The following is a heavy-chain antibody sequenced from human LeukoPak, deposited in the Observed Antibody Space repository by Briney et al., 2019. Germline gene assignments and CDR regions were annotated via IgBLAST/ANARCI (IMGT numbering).Heavy chain of an antibody. CDR2: IYPGDSDT. V-gene: IGHV5-51*01. CDR1: GYSFPTYW. D-gene: IGHD6-6*01. CDR3: ARSGTIATRRNYIDY. Sequence: GESLKISCKGSGYSFPTYWIGWVRQMPGKRLECMGIIYPGDSDTRYSPSFEGEVTISADKSISTAYLQWSSLKASDTAMYYSARSGTIATRRNYIDYWGQGTLVTVSS. J-gene: IGHJ4*02.